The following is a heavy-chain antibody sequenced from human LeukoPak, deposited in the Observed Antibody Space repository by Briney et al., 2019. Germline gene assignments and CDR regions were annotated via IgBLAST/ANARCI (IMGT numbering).Heavy chain of an antibody. J-gene: IGHJ6*03. CDR2: ISSSGSTI. CDR1: GGSFSGYY. V-gene: IGHV3-11*04. Sequence: LSLTCAVYGGSFSGYYWSWIRQAPGKGLEWVSYISSSGSTIYYADSVKGRFTISRDSAKNSLYLQMNSLRAEDTAVYYCARDRSKAVTRLSYYYMDVWGKGTTVTVSS. CDR3: ARDRSKAVTRLSYYYMDV. D-gene: IGHD4-17*01.